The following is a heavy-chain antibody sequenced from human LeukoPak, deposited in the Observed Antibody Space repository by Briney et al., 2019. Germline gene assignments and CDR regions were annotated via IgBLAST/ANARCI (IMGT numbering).Heavy chain of an antibody. Sequence: SETLSLTCTVSGGSISSSSYYWGWIRQPPGRGLEWLGSIYYSGSTYYNPSFTSRVTISVDTSKNQFSLKLSSVTAADTAVYYCASSPYYYDSSGPGSLFDYWGQGTLVTVSS. CDR3: ASSPYYYDSSGPGSLFDY. D-gene: IGHD3-22*01. CDR1: GGSISSSSYY. J-gene: IGHJ4*02. V-gene: IGHV4-39*01. CDR2: IYYSGST.